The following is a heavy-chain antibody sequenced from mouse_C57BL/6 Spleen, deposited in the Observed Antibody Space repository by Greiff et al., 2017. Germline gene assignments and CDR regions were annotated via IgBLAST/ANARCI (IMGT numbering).Heavy chain of an antibody. D-gene: IGHD2-1*01. Sequence: VQLQQSGPELVKPGASVKISCKASGYSFTGYYMNWVKQSPEKSLEWIGEINPSTGGTTYNQKFKAKATLTVDKASSTAYMQLKSLTSEDSAVEYCARIYLAWFAYWGQGTLVTVSA. CDR3: ARIYLAWFAY. CDR2: INPSTGGT. CDR1: GYSFTGYY. J-gene: IGHJ3*01. V-gene: IGHV1-42*01.